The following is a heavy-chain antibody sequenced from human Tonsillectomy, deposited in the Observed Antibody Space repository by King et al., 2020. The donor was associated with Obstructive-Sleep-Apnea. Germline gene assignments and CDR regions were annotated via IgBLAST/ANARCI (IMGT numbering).Heavy chain of an antibody. Sequence: QLQESGPGLVKPSETLSLTCTVSGGSISSYYWSWIRQPPGKGLEWIGYIYYSGSTKYNPSLKSRVTISVDTSKNQFSLKLRSVTAADTAVYYCANLKPPLTGYYQFDYWGQGTLVTVSS. CDR3: ANLKPPLTGYYQFDY. V-gene: IGHV4-59*08. J-gene: IGHJ4*02. CDR2: IYYSGST. D-gene: IGHD3-9*01. CDR1: GGSISSYY.